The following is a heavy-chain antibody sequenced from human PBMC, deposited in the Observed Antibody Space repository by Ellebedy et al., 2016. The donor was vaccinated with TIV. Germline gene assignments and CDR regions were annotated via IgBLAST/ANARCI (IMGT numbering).Heavy chain of an antibody. CDR1: GGSISSSSYY. V-gene: IGHV4-39*01. CDR3: ARHSQPAAGDY. J-gene: IGHJ4*02. CDR2: IYYSGNT. D-gene: IGHD6-13*01. Sequence: MPSETLSLTCTVSGGSISSSSYYWGWIRQPPGKGLEWIGSIYYSGNTYYNPSLKSRVTISRDPSKNQFSLKLTSVTAADTALYYCARHSQPAAGDYWGQGTLVTVSS.